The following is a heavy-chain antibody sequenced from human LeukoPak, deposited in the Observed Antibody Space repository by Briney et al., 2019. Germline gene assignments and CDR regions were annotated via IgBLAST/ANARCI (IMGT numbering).Heavy chain of an antibody. CDR1: GFTFSSYS. CDR2: ISSSTIYI. CDR3: ARARSITIFGGWFDP. J-gene: IGHJ5*02. D-gene: IGHD3-3*01. Sequence: GGSLRLSCAASGFTFSSYSMNWVRQAPGKGLEWVSSISSSTIYIYYADSVKGRFTISRDNAKNSLYLQMNSLRAEDTAVYYCARARSITIFGGWFDPWGQGTLVTVSS. V-gene: IGHV3-21*01.